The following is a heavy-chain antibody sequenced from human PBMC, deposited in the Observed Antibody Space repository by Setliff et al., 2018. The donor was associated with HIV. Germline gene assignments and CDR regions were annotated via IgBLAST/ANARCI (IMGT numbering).Heavy chain of an antibody. D-gene: IGHD3-3*01. J-gene: IGHJ4*02. CDR1: GFTVSSYA. CDR2: ISYDGINK. V-gene: IGHV3-30*04. CDR3: ARERLRFVEWVPLDS. Sequence: AGSLSLTCAASGFTVSSYAMHWVRQAPGKGMEWVAVISYDGINKYYADTVKVRITISRDNDKNTLYLQMKRLRAEDTAVYYCARERLRFVEWVPLDSWGQGTLVTVSS.